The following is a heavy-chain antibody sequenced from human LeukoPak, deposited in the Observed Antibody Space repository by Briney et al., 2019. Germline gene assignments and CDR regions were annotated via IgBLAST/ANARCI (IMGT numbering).Heavy chain of an antibody. V-gene: IGHV4-61*02. D-gene: IGHD3-3*01. CDR3: ARESITIFGVVIIGPAT. J-gene: IGHJ5*02. Sequence: PSETLSLTCTVSGGSISSGTYYWSWIRQPAGKGLEWIGRIYTSGSTNYNSSLKSRVTISIDTSRNQFSLKLSSVTAADTAVYYCARESITIFGVVIIGPATWGQGTLVTVSS. CDR1: GGSISSGTYY. CDR2: IYTSGST.